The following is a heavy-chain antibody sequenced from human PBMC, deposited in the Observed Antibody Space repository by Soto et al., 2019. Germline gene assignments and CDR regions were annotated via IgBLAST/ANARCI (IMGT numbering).Heavy chain of an antibody. CDR1: GIIFSNYD. CDR2: ISRSSSTL. Sequence: GGSLRLSCAASGIIFSNYDMNWVRQAPGKGLEWVSQISRSSSTLYYADSVKGRFTISRDNVKNLLYLQMSSLRAEDTAVYYCARRIDLWGRGTLVTGSS. V-gene: IGHV3-48*01. CDR3: ARRIDL. J-gene: IGHJ2*01.